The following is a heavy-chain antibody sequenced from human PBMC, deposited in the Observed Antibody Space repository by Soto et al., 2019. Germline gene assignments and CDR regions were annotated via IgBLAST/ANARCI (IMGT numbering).Heavy chain of an antibody. Sequence: SETLSLTCSVSGGSIKNTNYHWGWIRQPPGKGLEWIGTLSYRGATDYNPSLKSRVTISVDTSKNQLSLNLSSVTATDTAVYYCFGVLAATLDYWGQGTLVTVSS. CDR1: GGSIKNTNYH. CDR2: LSYRGAT. CDR3: FGVLAATLDY. J-gene: IGHJ4*01. V-gene: IGHV4-39*01. D-gene: IGHD2-21*02.